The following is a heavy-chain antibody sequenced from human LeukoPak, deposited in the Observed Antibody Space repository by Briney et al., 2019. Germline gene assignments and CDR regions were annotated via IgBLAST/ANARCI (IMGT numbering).Heavy chain of an antibody. CDR2: IYYSGIT. D-gene: IGHD3-10*01. CDR1: GFTVSSNY. J-gene: IGHJ5*01. V-gene: IGHV4-39*01. Sequence: KSGGSLRLSCAASGFTVSSNYMSWVRQPPGKGLEWIGSIYYSGITYYNPSFKSPVTISIDTAKNQFSLKLSSVNAADTAVYYCTRQPKSCTPGVFVTGKACWFDSWGQGTLVTVSS. CDR3: TRQPKSCTPGVFVTGKACWFDS.